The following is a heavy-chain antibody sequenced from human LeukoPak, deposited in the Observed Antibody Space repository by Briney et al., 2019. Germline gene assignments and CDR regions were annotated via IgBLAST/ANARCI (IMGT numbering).Heavy chain of an antibody. D-gene: IGHD4-17*01. CDR2: ISGRGGST. J-gene: IGHJ4*02. CDR1: GFTFSSYA. Sequence: GASLRLSCAASGFTFSSYAMSWVRQAPGKGLEWVSAISGRGGSTYYADSVKGRFTISRDNSKNTLYLQMNSLRAEDTAVYYCAKGCFKRTVTVDYWGQGTLVTVSS. V-gene: IGHV3-23*01. CDR3: AKGCFKRTVTVDY.